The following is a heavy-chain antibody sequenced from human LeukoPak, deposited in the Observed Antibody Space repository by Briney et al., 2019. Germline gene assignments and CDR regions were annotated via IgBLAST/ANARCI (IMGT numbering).Heavy chain of an antibody. CDR3: ARVYGSEIDY. CDR1: GFTFSSYG. V-gene: IGHV3-23*01. Sequence: PGGSLRLSCAASGFTFSSYGMNWVRQAPGKGLEWVSTIRGSGDSTYYADSVKGRFTISRDNSGNTVFLQMNSLRPEDTGLYYCARVYGSEIDYWGQGTQVIVSS. J-gene: IGHJ4*02. CDR2: IRGSGDST. D-gene: IGHD3-10*01.